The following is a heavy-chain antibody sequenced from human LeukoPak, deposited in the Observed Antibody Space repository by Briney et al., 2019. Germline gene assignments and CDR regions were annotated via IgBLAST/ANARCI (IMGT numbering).Heavy chain of an antibody. D-gene: IGHD3-10*02. V-gene: IGHV4-59*01. CDR2: IYYSGTT. J-gene: IGHJ5*02. CDR1: GDSISDFY. Sequence: PSETLSLTCTVSGDSISDFYWGWIRQAPGMGLQWIGYIYYSGTTYYNPSLKSRVTISIDTSKTRFSLNLSSVTAADTAIYYCARVVRGAVTFNRFDPWGQGTLVTVSS. CDR3: ARVVRGAVTFNRFDP.